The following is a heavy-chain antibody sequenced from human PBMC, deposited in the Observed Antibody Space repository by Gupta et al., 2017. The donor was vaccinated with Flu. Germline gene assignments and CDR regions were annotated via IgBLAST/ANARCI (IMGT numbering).Heavy chain of an antibody. V-gene: IGHV1-2*02. CDR1: GYTFTGYY. Sequence: QVQLVQSGAEVKKPGASVKVSCKASGYTFTGYYMHWVRQAPGQGLEWMGWINPNSGGTNYAQKFQGRVTMTRDTSISTAYMELSRLRSDDTAVYYCARDLTPGGSYYWSETYYFDYWGQGTLVTVSS. CDR2: INPNSGGT. CDR3: ARDLTPGGSYYWSETYYFDY. J-gene: IGHJ4*02. D-gene: IGHD1-26*01.